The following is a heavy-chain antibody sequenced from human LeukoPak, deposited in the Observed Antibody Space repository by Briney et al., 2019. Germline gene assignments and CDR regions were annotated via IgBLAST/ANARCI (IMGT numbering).Heavy chain of an antibody. CDR2: ISYDGSNK. CDR1: GFTFSSYA. Sequence: PGGSLRLSCAASGFTFSSYARHWVRQAPGKGLEWVAVISYDGSNKYYADSVKGRFTISRDNSKNTLYLQMNSLRAEDTAVYYCARDAFGSIAAQRFDPWGQGTLVTVSS. J-gene: IGHJ5*02. D-gene: IGHD6-6*01. CDR3: ARDAFGSIAAQRFDP. V-gene: IGHV3-30-3*01.